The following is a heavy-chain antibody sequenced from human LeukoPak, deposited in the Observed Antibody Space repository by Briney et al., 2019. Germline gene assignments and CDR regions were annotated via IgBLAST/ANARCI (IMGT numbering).Heavy chain of an antibody. J-gene: IGHJ5*02. D-gene: IGHD6-13*01. V-gene: IGHV5-51*01. CDR2: VYPGYSDT. CDR3: ARHEGYSSPNWFDP. CDR1: GQRFPTYW. Sequence: GQPLHSPCPGSGQRFPTYWIGWVGQMPAKGLEWMGIVYPGYSDTRYSPYSQGQVTTSADKSTSTAYLQWSSPKASDTAMYYCARHEGYSSPNWFDPGGQGTLVAVSS.